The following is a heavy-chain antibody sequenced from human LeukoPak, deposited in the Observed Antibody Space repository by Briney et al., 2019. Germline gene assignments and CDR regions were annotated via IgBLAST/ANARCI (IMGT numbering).Heavy chain of an antibody. CDR3: AKSLAAEIDY. CDR2: INHSGST. V-gene: IGHV4-4*02. Sequence: TSGTLSLTCAVSGGSISSGNWWSWVRQPPGKGLEWIGEINHSGSTNYNPSLKSRVTISVDTSKNQFSLKLSSVTAADTAVYYCAKSLAAEIDYWGQGTLVTVSS. D-gene: IGHD6-25*01. CDR1: GGSISSGNW. J-gene: IGHJ4*02.